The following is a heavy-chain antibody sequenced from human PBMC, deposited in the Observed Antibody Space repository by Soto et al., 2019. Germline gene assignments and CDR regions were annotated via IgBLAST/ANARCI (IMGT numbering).Heavy chain of an antibody. CDR3: ARATRSPDF. CDR1: GLTLSSRW. Sequence: EVQLVESGGDLVQPGWSLRLSGAASGLTLSSRWMTWVGQPPGKGLEGVANIKEDGSVKYYVDSVKGRFTISRDNAKNSLYLQMVGLRAEDTAVYYCARATRSPDFRGQGTLVTVSS. CDR2: IKEDGSVK. V-gene: IGHV3-7*05. J-gene: IGHJ4*02.